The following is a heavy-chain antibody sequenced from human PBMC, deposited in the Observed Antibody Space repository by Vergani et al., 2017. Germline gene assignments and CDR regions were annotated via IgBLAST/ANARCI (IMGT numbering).Heavy chain of an antibody. Sequence: QITLKESGPTLVKPTQTLTLTCTFSGFSLSTSGVGVGWIRQPPGKALEWLALIYWDDDKRYSPSLKSRLTITKDTSKNQVVLTMTNMDPVDTATYYCALHCSSTSCDVAPAPGPFDPWGQGTLVTVSS. D-gene: IGHD2-2*01. J-gene: IGHJ5*02. CDR1: GFSLSTSGVG. V-gene: IGHV2-5*02. CDR2: IYWDDDK. CDR3: ALHCSSTSCDVAPAPGPFDP.